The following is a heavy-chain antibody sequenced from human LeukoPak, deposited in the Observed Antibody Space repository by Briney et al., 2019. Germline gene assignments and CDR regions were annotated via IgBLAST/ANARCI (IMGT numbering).Heavy chain of an antibody. CDR2: IYHGGST. V-gene: IGHV4-38-2*02. CDR3: ARGLYSSGWYQYFDY. Sequence: SETLSLTCTVSGYSISSTYYWGWIRQPPGKGLEWIGSIYHGGSTYYNPSLRSRVTISVDTSKNQFSLKLSSVTAADTAVYYCARGLYSSGWYQYFDYWGQGTLVTVSS. CDR1: GYSISSTYY. J-gene: IGHJ4*02. D-gene: IGHD6-19*01.